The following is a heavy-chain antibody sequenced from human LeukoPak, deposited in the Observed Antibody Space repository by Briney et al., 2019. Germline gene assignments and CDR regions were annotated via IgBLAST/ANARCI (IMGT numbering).Heavy chain of an antibody. CDR1: GVTFCSSA. Sequence: VGALRRSCAPPGVTFCSSAMHSVRQAPGKGLEWVAVISYDGSNEYYAGSVKGRFTISRDSSKNTLYLQMNSMRAEDTAVYYCARAGGHYNWNFGDAIDIWGQGTMVTVSS. D-gene: IGHD1-20*01. J-gene: IGHJ3*02. V-gene: IGHV3-30*04. CDR2: ISYDGSNE. CDR3: ARAGGHYNWNFGDAIDI.